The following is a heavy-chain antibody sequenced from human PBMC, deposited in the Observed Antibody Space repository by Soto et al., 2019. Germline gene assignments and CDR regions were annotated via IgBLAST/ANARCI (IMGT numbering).Heavy chain of an antibody. CDR1: GFTFSNAW. CDR2: IKSKTDGGTT. D-gene: IGHD3-10*01. CDR3: TTGPTFHMVRGFIMGAFEI. V-gene: IGHV3-15*01. J-gene: IGHJ3*02. Sequence: PGGSLRLSCAASGFTFSNAWMSWVRQAPGKGLEWVGRIKSKTDGGTTDYAAPVKGRFTISRDDSKNTLYLQMNSLKTEDTAVYYCTTGPTFHMVRGFIMGAFEIWGQGTMVTVSS.